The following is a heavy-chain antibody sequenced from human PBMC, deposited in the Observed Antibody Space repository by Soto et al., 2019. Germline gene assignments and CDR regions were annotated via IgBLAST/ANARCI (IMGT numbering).Heavy chain of an antibody. V-gene: IGHV1-3*05. CDR2: INAGKGNT. J-gene: IGHJ6*02. Sequence: QVQLVQSGAEEKKPGASVKVSCKASGYTFTSYAMHWVRQAPGQRLEWMGGINAGKGNTKYSQKFQGSVTITRDTSASTAYMELRSMRTADTAVYYCARDPSYYGTDVWGQGTTVTVSS. CDR1: GYTFTSYA. CDR3: ARDPSYYGTDV.